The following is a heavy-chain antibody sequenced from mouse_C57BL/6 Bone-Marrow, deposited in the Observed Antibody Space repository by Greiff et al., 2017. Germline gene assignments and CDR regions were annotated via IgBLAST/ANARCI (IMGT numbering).Heavy chain of an antibody. CDR3: ARYKGFYAMDY. J-gene: IGHJ4*01. D-gene: IGHD3-3*01. CDR1: GFTFTDYY. CDR2: IRNKANGYTT. V-gene: IGHV7-3*01. Sequence: EVMLVESGGGLVQPGGSLSLSCAASGFTFTDYYMSWVRQPPGKALEWLGFIRNKANGYTTEYSASVKGLFTISRDNSQSILYLQMNALRAEDSATYYCARYKGFYAMDYWGQGTSVTVSS.